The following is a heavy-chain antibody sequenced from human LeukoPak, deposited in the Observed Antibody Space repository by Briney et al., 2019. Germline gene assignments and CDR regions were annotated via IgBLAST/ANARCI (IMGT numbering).Heavy chain of an antibody. J-gene: IGHJ6*03. CDR3: ARESGWELLAYYYYMDV. D-gene: IGHD1-26*01. Sequence: SSETLSLTCAVYGGSFSGYYWSWIRQPPGKGLEWIGEINHSGSTNYNPSLKSRVTISVDTSKNQFSLKLSSVTAADTAVYYCARESGWELLAYYYYMDVWGKGTTVTVSS. CDR1: GGSFSGYY. CDR2: INHSGST. V-gene: IGHV4-34*01.